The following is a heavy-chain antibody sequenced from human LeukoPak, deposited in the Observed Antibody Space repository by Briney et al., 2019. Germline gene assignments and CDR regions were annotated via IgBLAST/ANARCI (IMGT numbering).Heavy chain of an antibody. CDR2: INPSGGST. D-gene: IGHD5-12*01. CDR3: ARVNSGVTDS. CDR1: GYTFTNYY. Sequence: ASVKVSCKASGYTFTNYYMYWVRQAPGQGLEWMGIINPSGGSTLYAQKFQGRVTMTRDTSTSTVYMELSSLRSEDTAVYYCARVNSGVTDSWGQGTLVTVSS. V-gene: IGHV1-46*01. J-gene: IGHJ5*01.